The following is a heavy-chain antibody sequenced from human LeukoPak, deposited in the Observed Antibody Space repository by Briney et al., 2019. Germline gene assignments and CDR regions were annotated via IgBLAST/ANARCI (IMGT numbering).Heavy chain of an antibody. V-gene: IGHV3-48*03. CDR1: GFTCSSYA. J-gene: IGHJ6*04. CDR3: AELGITMIGGV. Sequence: PGGSLRLSCAASGFTCSSYAMNWVRQAQGQGLEGGSYISSSGSTIYYADSGKGRFTISRDNAKNSLYLHMNSLRAEDTAVYYCAELGITMIGGVWGKGTTVTISS. D-gene: IGHD3-10*02. CDR2: ISSSGSTI.